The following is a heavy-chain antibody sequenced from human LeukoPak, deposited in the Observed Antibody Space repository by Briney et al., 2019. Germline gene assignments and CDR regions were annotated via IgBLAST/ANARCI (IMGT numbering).Heavy chain of an antibody. J-gene: IGHJ4*02. CDR3: ARVRTVVTLGLDS. D-gene: IGHD2-21*02. V-gene: IGHV3-74*01. CDR1: GLTFSIYW. CDR2: INGDGSTT. Sequence: GGSLRLSCAASGLTFSIYWTHWVRHAPEKGLVSVSRINGDGSTTSYADSVKGRLPIYRDNAKNTLYLQMNSLGCEDTALYYCARVRTVVTLGLDSWGQGTLVTVSS.